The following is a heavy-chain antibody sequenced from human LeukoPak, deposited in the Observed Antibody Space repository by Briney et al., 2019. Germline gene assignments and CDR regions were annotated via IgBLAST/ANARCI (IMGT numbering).Heavy chain of an antibody. V-gene: IGHV3-64*04. D-gene: IGHD2-15*01. CDR3: AKGLVGYCTGGTCYPLDY. CDR2: ISFNGSNT. Sequence: GGSLRLSCSASGFTFSIYAMHWVRQAPGKGLQYVSGISFNGSNTYYADSVKGRFTISRDNSKNTLYLQMNTLRAEDTAVYYCAKGLVGYCTGGTCYPLDYWGQGTLVTVSS. CDR1: GFTFSIYA. J-gene: IGHJ4*02.